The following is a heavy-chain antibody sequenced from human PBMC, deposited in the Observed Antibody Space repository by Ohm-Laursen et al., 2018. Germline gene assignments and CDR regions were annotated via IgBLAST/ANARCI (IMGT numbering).Heavy chain of an antibody. Sequence: SSVKVSCKASGFTFTSSYMHWVRQAPGQGPEWVGGVNPSSGNTKYAQNFQDRVTVTRDTSTSTLYMELTNLRSDDTAVYFCAAEVGATTKRFDYWGQGTLVTVSS. CDR2: VNPSSGNT. V-gene: IGHV1-46*01. CDR1: GFTFTSSY. D-gene: IGHD1-26*01. CDR3: AAEVGATTKRFDY. J-gene: IGHJ4*02.